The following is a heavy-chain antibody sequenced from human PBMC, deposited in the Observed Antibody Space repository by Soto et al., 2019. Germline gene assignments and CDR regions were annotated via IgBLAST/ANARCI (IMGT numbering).Heavy chain of an antibody. J-gene: IGHJ6*02. CDR3: ARASMITFGGVIVIPYYYYGMDV. D-gene: IGHD3-16*02. CDR1: GFTFSSYS. CDR2: ISSSSYI. Sequence: PGGSLRLSCAASGFTFSSYSMNWVRQAPGKGLEWVSSISSSSYIYYADSVKGRFTISRDNAKNSLYLQMNSLRAEDTAVYYYARASMITFGGVIVIPYYYYGMDVWGQGTTVTVSS. V-gene: IGHV3-21*01.